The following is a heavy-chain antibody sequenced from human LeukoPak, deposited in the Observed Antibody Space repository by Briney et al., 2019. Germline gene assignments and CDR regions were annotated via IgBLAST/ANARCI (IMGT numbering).Heavy chain of an antibody. D-gene: IGHD2-2*01. J-gene: IGHJ6*04. CDR2: ISSSSSYI. V-gene: IGHV3-21*01. CDR3: ARDGDIVVVPAAIRYYYYGMDV. CDR1: GFTFSSYS. Sequence: GGSLRLSCAASGFTFSSYSMNWVRQAPGKGLEWVSSISSSSSYIYYADSVKGRFTISRDNAKNSLYLQMNSLRAEDTAVYYCARDGDIVVVPAAIRYYYYGMDVWGKGTTVTVSS.